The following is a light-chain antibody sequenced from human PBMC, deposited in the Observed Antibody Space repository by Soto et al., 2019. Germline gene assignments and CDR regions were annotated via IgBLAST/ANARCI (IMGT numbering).Light chain of an antibody. CDR1: QSVDSY. J-gene: IGKJ5*01. CDR2: GAS. CDR3: QQRDSWPIT. V-gene: IGKV3-11*01. Sequence: EIVLTQSPTSLSLSPGERATLSCRASQSVDSYLVWYQQKPGQAPRLLIFGASNRATGLPARFSGSGSGTDFTLTINSLEPDDFAVYYCQQRDSWPITFGQGTRLEI.